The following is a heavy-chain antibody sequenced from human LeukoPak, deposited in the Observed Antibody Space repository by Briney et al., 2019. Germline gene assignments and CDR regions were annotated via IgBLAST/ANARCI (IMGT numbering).Heavy chain of an antibody. D-gene: IGHD2-21*01. J-gene: IGHJ3*02. CDR3: ARGLIAYCGGDCYWVDAFDI. V-gene: IGHV3-7*01. CDR2: IKQDGSEK. CDR1: GFTFSSYS. Sequence: GGSLRLSCAASGFTFSSYSMNWVRQAPGKGLEWVANIKQDGSEKYYVDSVKGRFTISRDNAKNSLYLQMNSLRAEDTAVYYCARGLIAYCGGDCYWVDAFDIWGQGTMVTVSS.